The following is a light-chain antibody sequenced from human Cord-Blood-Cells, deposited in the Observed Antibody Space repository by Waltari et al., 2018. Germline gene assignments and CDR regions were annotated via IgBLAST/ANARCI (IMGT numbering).Light chain of an antibody. CDR3: QQYYSTPWT. Sequence: DIVMTQSPDSLAVPLGERATINCKSSKSVLYSSNNKNYLAWYQQKPGQPHKLLIYWASTRESGVPDRFSGSGSGTDFTLTISSLQAEDVAVYYCQQYYSTPWTFGQGTKVEIK. J-gene: IGKJ1*01. CDR2: WAS. CDR1: KSVLYSSNNKNY. V-gene: IGKV4-1*01.